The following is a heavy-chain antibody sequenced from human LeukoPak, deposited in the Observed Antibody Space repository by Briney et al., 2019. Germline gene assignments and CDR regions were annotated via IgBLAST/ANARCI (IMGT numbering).Heavy chain of an antibody. J-gene: IGHJ4*02. CDR2: IYYSGST. CDR1: GGSISSNNYY. D-gene: IGHD3-10*01. V-gene: IGHV4-39*01. CDR3: ATMVRGATPHPDY. Sequence: SETLSLTCTVSGGSISSNNYYWGWIRQPPGKGLEWIGSIYYSGSTYYNPSLKSRVTISVDTSKNQFSLKLSSVTAADTAVYYCATMVRGATPHPDYWDQGTLVTVSS.